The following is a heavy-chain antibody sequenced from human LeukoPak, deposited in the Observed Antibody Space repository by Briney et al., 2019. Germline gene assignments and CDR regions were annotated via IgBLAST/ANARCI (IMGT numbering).Heavy chain of an antibody. CDR2: MNPTSGNT. J-gene: IGHJ2*01. D-gene: IGHD3-9*01. CDR1: GYTFTSYD. Sequence: GASVKVSCKASGYTFTSYDTNWVRQATGQGVEWMGWMNPTSGNTGYAQKFQGRVTMTRNNSISTAYMELSSLRSEDTAVYYCARGVRYFDWLLHYWYFDLWGRGTLVTVSS. V-gene: IGHV1-8*01. CDR3: ARGVRYFDWLLHYWYFDL.